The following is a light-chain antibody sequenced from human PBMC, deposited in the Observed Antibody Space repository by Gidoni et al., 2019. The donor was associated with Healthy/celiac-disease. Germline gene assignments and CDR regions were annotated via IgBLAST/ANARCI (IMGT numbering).Light chain of an antibody. Sequence: TAPTQPRTGSRSPGQSVTISCTGTSSDVGGYNYVSWYQQHPGKAPELMIYVVSKRPSGVPDRFSGSKSGNTASLTISGLQAEDEADYYCCSYAGSPWVFGGGTKLTVL. CDR1: SSDVGGYNY. V-gene: IGLV2-11*02. CDR2: VVS. J-gene: IGLJ3*02. CDR3: CSYAGSPWV.